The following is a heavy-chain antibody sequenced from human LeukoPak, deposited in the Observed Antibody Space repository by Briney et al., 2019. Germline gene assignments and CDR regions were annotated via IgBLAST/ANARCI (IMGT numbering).Heavy chain of an antibody. J-gene: IGHJ4*02. CDR1: GFTFSSYT. CDR3: ARHVVAVGFDY. Sequence: GGSLRLSCAASGFTFSSYTMNWVRQAPGKGLEWVSSITTSSSYIYYADSMKGRFTISRDNAKNSLYLQMNSLRAEDTAVYYCARHVVAVGFDYWGQGTLVTVSS. CDR2: ITTSSSYI. D-gene: IGHD3-22*01. V-gene: IGHV3-21*01.